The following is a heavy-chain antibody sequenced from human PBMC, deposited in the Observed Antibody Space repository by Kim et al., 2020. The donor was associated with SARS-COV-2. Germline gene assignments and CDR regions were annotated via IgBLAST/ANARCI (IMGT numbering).Heavy chain of an antibody. D-gene: IGHD1-26*01. J-gene: IGHJ4*02. Sequence: GGSLRLSCAGSGFTFSTYAMNWVRQAPGKGLEWVSRIYSGGGSTYYADSVKGRFTISRDDSKNTLYLQMNSLRAEDTAIFYCAKEEVDGSHYGIDYWGQGTLVTVSS. CDR2: IYSGGGST. V-gene: IGHV3-23*03. CDR1: GFTFSTYA. CDR3: AKEEVDGSHYGIDY.